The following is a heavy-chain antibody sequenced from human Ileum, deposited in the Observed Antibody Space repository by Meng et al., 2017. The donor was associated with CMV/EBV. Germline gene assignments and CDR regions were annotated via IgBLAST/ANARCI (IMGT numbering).Heavy chain of an antibody. D-gene: IGHD2-15*01. J-gene: IGHJ5*02. CDR1: GGTSSGYT. CDR2: IIPFFGVV. Sequence: SVKVSCKASGGTSSGYTISWVRQAPGQGLEWMGKIIPFFGVVNYAQKFQGRVTISADKSTSTTYMELSSLRSEDTAIYYCARGKDTYSNWFDTWGQGSLVTVYS. CDR3: ARGKDTYSNWFDT. V-gene: IGHV1-69*02.